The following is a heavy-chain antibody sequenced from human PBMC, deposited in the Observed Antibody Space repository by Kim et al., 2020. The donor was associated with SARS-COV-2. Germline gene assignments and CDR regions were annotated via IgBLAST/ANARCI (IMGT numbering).Heavy chain of an antibody. V-gene: IGHV1-3*01. D-gene: IGHD3-10*01. Sequence: QGRVTITRDTSASTAYMELSSLRSEDTAVYYCARGITMVRGVIFGDSFDYWGQGTLVTVSS. J-gene: IGHJ4*02. CDR3: ARGITMVRGVIFGDSFDY.